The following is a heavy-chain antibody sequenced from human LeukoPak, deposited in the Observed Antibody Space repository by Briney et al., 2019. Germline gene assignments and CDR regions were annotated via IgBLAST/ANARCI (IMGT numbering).Heavy chain of an antibody. Sequence: GRSLRLSCAASGFTFDDYAMHWVRQAPGKGLEWVSGITWNSDTIVYADSVKGRFTISRDNAKNSLYLQMNSLIAEDTALYYCAKDHLAVAGTAMRFEYWGQGTLVTVSS. CDR2: ITWNSDTI. D-gene: IGHD6-19*01. V-gene: IGHV3-9*01. J-gene: IGHJ4*02. CDR3: AKDHLAVAGTAMRFEY. CDR1: GFTFDDYA.